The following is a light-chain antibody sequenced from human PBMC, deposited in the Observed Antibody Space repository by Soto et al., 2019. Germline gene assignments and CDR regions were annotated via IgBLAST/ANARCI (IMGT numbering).Light chain of an antibody. CDR2: DVS. V-gene: IGLV2-14*01. Sequence: QSALTQPASVSGSPGQSITISCTGTSSDVGGYNYVSWYQQHPGKAPKLMIYDVSSRPSGVSNRFSGSKSGNTASLTISGLQAEDEADYYCSSYTNSGTRGVFGGGTKLTVL. J-gene: IGLJ3*02. CDR1: SSDVGGYNY. CDR3: SSYTNSGTRGV.